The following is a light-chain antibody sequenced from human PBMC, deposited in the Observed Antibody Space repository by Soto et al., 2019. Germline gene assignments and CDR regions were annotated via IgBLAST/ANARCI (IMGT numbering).Light chain of an antibody. CDR1: QSVSSY. Sequence: EIELTQSPATLSLSLGERATLSCRASQSVSSYLAWYQQKPGQAPKLLIYDASNRATGIPARFSGSGSGTDYTLTIISREPEDFSAYYCQQHNNWPPWTFGQGTKVEIK. CDR2: DAS. CDR3: QQHNNWPPWT. J-gene: IGKJ1*01. V-gene: IGKV3-11*01.